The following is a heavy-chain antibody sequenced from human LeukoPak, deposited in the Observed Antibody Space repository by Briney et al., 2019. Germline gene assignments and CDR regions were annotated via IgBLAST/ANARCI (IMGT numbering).Heavy chain of an antibody. CDR1: GFNFSIHS. V-gene: IGHV3-48*02. CDR2: TSNTGRTF. CDR3: ARDYGSGSYLTSDH. Sequence: PGGSLRLSCAASGFNFSIHSMNWVRQAPGKGLEWISYTSNTGRTFFYADSVKGRFTISRDNAKNSLYLQMNSLRDEDTAVYYCARDYGSGSYLTSDHWGQGTLVTVSS. J-gene: IGHJ4*02. D-gene: IGHD3-10*01.